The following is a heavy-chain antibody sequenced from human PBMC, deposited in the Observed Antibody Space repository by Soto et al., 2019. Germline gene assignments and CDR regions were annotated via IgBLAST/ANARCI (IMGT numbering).Heavy chain of an antibody. CDR3: ARIKNYYDSSGPFDY. V-gene: IGHV1-2*02. CDR1: GYTFSGFF. J-gene: IGHJ4*02. D-gene: IGHD3-22*01. Sequence: ASVKVSCKASGYTFSGFFLHWVRQTPGQGLEWMGWINPNSGDTNYAQKFQGRVTMTRDMSISTAYMELSRLTSDDTAVYYCARIKNYYDSSGPFDYWGQGALVTV. CDR2: INPNSGDT.